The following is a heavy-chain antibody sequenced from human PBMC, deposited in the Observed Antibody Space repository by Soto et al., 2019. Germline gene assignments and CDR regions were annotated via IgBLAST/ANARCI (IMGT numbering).Heavy chain of an antibody. V-gene: IGHV1-18*04. CDR2: ISAYNGNT. Sequence: VKVSCKASGYTFTSYGISWVRQAPGQGLEWMGWISAYNGNTNYAQKLQGRVTMTTDTSTSTAYMELRSLRSDDTAVYYCARGYYDFWSGYYTDYFDYWGQGTLVTVSS. D-gene: IGHD3-3*01. CDR3: ARGYYDFWSGYYTDYFDY. J-gene: IGHJ4*02. CDR1: GYTFTSYG.